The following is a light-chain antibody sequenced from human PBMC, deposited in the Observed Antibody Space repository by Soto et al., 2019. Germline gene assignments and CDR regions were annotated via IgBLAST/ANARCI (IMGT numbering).Light chain of an antibody. CDR2: DVS. CDR3: SSYTSSSTRVV. Sequence: QSVLTQPASVSGSPGQSITISCTGTSSDVGGYNFVSWYQQHPGKAPKLMIYDVSNRPSGVSNRFSGSKSGNTASLIISGLQAEDEADYYCSSYTSSSTRVVFGGGTKLTVL. V-gene: IGLV2-14*01. J-gene: IGLJ2*01. CDR1: SSDVGGYNF.